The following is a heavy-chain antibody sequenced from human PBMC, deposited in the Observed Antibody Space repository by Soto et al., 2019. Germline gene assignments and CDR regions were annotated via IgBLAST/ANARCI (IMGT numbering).Heavy chain of an antibody. J-gene: IGHJ6*02. Sequence: SETLSLTCTVSGGSISSGGYYWSWIRQHPGKGLEWIGYIYYSGSTYYNPSLKSRVTISVDTSKNQFSLKLSSVTAADTTVYYCARDRSNYDILTGYPLSYYGMDVWGQGTTVTVSS. V-gene: IGHV4-31*03. D-gene: IGHD3-9*01. CDR1: GGSISSGGYY. CDR2: IYYSGST. CDR3: ARDRSNYDILTGYPLSYYGMDV.